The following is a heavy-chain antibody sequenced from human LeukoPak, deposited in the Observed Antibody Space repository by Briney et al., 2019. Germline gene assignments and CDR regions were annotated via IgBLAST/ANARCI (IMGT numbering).Heavy chain of an antibody. V-gene: IGHV1-2*02. J-gene: IGHJ4*02. CDR2: ISPNSGGT. Sequence: ASVTVACKASGYTFTDYYIHWVRQAPGQGLEYMGWISPNSGGTNYAQMFQGRVTMTSDTSINTAFMELRSLRSDDTAVFYCARDSTGGYPDYWAQGTLVTVSA. CDR1: GYTFTDYY. CDR3: ARDSTGGYPDY. D-gene: IGHD7-27*01.